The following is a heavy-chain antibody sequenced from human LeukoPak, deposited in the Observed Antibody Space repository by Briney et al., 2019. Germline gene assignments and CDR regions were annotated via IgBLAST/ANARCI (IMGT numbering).Heavy chain of an antibody. CDR3: ARDPGEDAFDI. CDR2: IHYSGST. CDR1: GGSISSYY. J-gene: IGHJ3*02. Sequence: SETLSLTCTVSGGSISSYYWSWIRQPPGKGLEWIGYIHYSGSTNYNPSLKSRVTISVDTSKNQFSLKLSSVTAADTAVYYCARDPGEDAFDIWGQGTMVTVSS. V-gene: IGHV4-59*01. D-gene: IGHD4-17*01.